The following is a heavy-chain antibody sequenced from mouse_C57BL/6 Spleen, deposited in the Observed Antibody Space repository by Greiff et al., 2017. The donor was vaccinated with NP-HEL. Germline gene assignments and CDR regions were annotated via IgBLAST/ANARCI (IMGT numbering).Heavy chain of an antibody. CDR2: IYPGDGDT. CDR1: GYAFSSSW. V-gene: IGHV1-82*01. CDR3: ARCHGVYWYFDV. J-gene: IGHJ1*03. Sequence: VQVVESGPELVKPGASVKISCKASGYAFSSSWMNWVKQRPGKGLEWIGRIYPGDGDTNYNGKFKGKATLTADKSSSTAYMQLSSLTSEDSSVYFCARCHGVYWYFDVWGTGTTVTVSS.